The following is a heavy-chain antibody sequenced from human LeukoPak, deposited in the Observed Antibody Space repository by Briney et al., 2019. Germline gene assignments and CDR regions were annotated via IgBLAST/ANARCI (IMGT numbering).Heavy chain of an antibody. Sequence: MPSETLSLTCTVSGGSISSYYWSWIRQPPGKGLEWIAYISYSGSTNYNPSLKSRVTISVDTSKNQFSLKLSSVTAADTAVYYCARDNLNYYGSGSGRYYYYGMDVWGQGTTVTVSS. D-gene: IGHD3-10*01. V-gene: IGHV4-59*01. J-gene: IGHJ6*02. CDR1: GGSISSYY. CDR2: ISYSGST. CDR3: ARDNLNYYGSGSGRYYYYGMDV.